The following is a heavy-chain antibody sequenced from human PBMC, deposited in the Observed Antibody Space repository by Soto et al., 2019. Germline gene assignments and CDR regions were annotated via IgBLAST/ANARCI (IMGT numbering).Heavy chain of an antibody. CDR3: AKESYGSSCEKDDRTYGMDV. J-gene: IGHJ6*02. D-gene: IGHD6-13*01. Sequence: QVQLVESGGGVVQPGRSLRLSCAASGFTFSSYGMHWVRQAPGKGLEWVAVISYDGSNKYYADSVKGRFTISRDNSKNTLYLQMNSLRAEDTAVYYCAKESYGSSCEKDDRTYGMDVWGQGTTVTVSS. CDR1: GFTFSSYG. CDR2: ISYDGSNK. V-gene: IGHV3-30*18.